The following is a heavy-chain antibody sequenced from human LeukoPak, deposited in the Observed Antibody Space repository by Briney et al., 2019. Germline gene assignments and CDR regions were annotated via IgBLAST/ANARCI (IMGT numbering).Heavy chain of an antibody. D-gene: IGHD3-10*02. CDR2: ISSSGSTI. J-gene: IGHJ6*04. CDR3: AELGITMIGGV. CDR1: GFTFSSYE. V-gene: IGHV3-48*03. Sequence: RGSLRLSCAASGFTFSSYEMNWVRQAPGEGLEWVSYISSSGSTIYYADSVKGRFTISRDNAKNSLYLQMNSLRAEDTAVYYCAELGITMIGGVWGKGTTVTISS.